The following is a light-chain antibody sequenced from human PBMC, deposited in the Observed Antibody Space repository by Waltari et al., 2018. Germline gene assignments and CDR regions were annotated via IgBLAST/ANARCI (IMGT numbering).Light chain of an antibody. V-gene: IGLV2-14*03. CDR3: SSFTTSSTLL. Sequence: QSALTQPASVSASPGESITISCTATSSDVGDFNSVSWYQQHPGKAPKFMIYDVSNRTSGVSHRFSGSKSGNTASLTISGLQAEDEAVYYCSSFTTSSTLLFGGGTKLTVL. CDR2: DVS. CDR1: SSDVGDFNS. J-gene: IGLJ2*01.